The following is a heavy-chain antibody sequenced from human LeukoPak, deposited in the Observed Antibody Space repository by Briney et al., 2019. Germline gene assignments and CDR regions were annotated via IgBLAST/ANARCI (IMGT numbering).Heavy chain of an antibody. CDR1: GYTFTGYY. J-gene: IGHJ4*02. D-gene: IGHD3-22*01. Sequence: GASVKVSCKASGYTFTGYYMHWVRQAPGQGLEWMGWINPNSGGTNYAQKFQGRVTMTRDTSISTAYMELSRLRSDDTAVYYCARGHYYDSSGYYSLPDYWGQETLVTVSS. CDR2: INPNSGGT. V-gene: IGHV1-2*02. CDR3: ARGHYYDSSGYYSLPDY.